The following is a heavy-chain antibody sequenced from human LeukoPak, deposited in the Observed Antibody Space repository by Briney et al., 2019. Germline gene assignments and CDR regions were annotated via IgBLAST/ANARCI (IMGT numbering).Heavy chain of an antibody. J-gene: IGHJ5*02. D-gene: IGHD2-2*01. CDR2: INPNSGGT. V-gene: IGHV1-2*02. CDR3: ARARDIVVVPAAPKNWFDP. CDR1: GYTFTGYY. Sequence: ASVKVSCKASGYTFTGYYMHWVRQAPGQGLEWMGWINPNSGGTNYAQKFQGRVTMTRDTSISTAYMELSRLRSDDTVVYYCARARDIVVVPAAPKNWFDPWGQGTLVTVSS.